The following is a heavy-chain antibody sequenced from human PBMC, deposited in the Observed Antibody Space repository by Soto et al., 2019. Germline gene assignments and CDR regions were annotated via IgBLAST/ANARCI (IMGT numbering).Heavy chain of an antibody. Sequence: EVQLVESGGGLVQPGGSLRLSCAASGFTVSSNYMSWVRQAPGKGLEWVSVIYSGGSTYYADSVKGRFTISRDNAKNTLYLQMNSLRAEDTAVYYCAIDRRTTDGMDVLGQGTTVTVSS. J-gene: IGHJ6*02. CDR2: IYSGGST. V-gene: IGHV3-66*01. CDR1: GFTVSSNY. D-gene: IGHD1-7*01. CDR3: AIDRRTTDGMDV.